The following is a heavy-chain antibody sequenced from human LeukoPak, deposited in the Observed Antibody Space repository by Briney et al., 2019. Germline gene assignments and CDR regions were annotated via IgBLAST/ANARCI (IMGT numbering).Heavy chain of an antibody. V-gene: IGHV3-23*01. J-gene: IGHJ4*02. CDR2: ISGSGGST. Sequence: GGSLRLSCAASGFTFSSYAMSWVRQAPGKGLEWVSAISGSGGSTYYADSVKGRFTISRDNSKNTLYLQINSLITEDTAMYYCATDLGITTIRGVIVYWGQGTLVTVSS. CDR3: ATDLGITTIRGVIVY. D-gene: IGHD3-10*01. CDR1: GFTFSSYA.